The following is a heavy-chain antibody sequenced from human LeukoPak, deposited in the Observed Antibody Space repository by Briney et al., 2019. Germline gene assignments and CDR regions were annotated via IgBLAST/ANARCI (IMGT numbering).Heavy chain of an antibody. D-gene: IGHD3-22*01. J-gene: IGHJ4*02. V-gene: IGHV4-31*03. CDR3: ARLAYYYDSSGYYVFDC. CDR1: GGSISSGGYY. CDR2: IYYSGST. Sequence: SQTLSLTCTVSGGSISSGGYYWSWIRQHPGKGLEWIGYIYYSGSTYYNPSLKSRVTISVDTSKNQFSLKLSSVTAADTAVYYCARLAYYYDSSGYYVFDCWGQGTVVTVSS.